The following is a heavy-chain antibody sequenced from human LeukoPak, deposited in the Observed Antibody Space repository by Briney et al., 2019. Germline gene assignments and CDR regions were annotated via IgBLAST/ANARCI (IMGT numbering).Heavy chain of an antibody. Sequence: GASVKVSCKASGYTFTRYDINWVRQATGQGLEWLGWMNPYRGNTRYAQKVEGGVTMTRNTSISTAYMELSCLRSEATAVDYCSRGLDYGDYVSTYWGQGTLVTVPS. J-gene: IGHJ4*02. V-gene: IGHV1-8*01. CDR1: GYTFTRYD. CDR3: SRGLDYGDYVSTY. CDR2: MNPYRGNT. D-gene: IGHD4-17*01.